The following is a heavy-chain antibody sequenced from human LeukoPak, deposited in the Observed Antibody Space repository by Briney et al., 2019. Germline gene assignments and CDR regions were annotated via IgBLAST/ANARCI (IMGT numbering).Heavy chain of an antibody. CDR1: GGSISSYY. CDR2: IYYGGST. CDR3: ARGYGTVDY. J-gene: IGHJ4*02. Sequence: LETLSLTCTVSGGSISSYYWSWIRQPPGKGLEWIGYIYYGGSTNCNPSLKSRVTISVDTSKNQFSLKLSSVTAADTAVYYCARGYGTVDYWGQGTLVTVSS. V-gene: IGHV4-59*01. D-gene: IGHD1-1*01.